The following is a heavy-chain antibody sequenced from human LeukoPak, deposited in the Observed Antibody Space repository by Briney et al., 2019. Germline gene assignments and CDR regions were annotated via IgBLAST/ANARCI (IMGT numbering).Heavy chain of an antibody. CDR2: INPSGGST. CDR3: ARDHDLDY. Sequence: GASVKVPCKASGGTFSSYAISWVRQAPGQGLEWMGIINPSGGSTSYAQKFQGRVTMTRDMSTSTVYMELSSLRSEDTAVYYCARDHDLDYWGQGTLVTVSS. J-gene: IGHJ4*02. V-gene: IGHV1-46*01. CDR1: GGTFSSYA.